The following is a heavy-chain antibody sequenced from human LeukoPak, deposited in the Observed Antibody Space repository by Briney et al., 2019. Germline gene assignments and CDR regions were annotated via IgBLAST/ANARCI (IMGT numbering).Heavy chain of an antibody. J-gene: IGHJ4*02. V-gene: IGHV1-69*01. CDR2: IIPIFGTA. Sequence: SVKVSCKASGGTFSSYAISWVRQAPGQGLEWMGGIIPIFGTANYAQKFQGRVTITADESTSTAYMELSSLRSEDTAVYYCARDSSSWYSFDYWGQGTLVTVSS. CDR1: GGTFSSYA. D-gene: IGHD6-13*01. CDR3: ARDSSSWYSFDY.